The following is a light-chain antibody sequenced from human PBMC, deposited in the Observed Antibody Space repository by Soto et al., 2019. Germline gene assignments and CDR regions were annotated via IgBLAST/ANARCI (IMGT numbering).Light chain of an antibody. Sequence: EIVLTQSPGTLSLSPGERATLSCRARQSVSSSDLAWYQQKPGQAPRLLIYGASSRATGIPDRFSGSGSGTDFTLTISRLEPEDFAVYYCQQYGSSPWTFGQGTKVEIK. CDR2: GAS. CDR1: QSVSSSD. J-gene: IGKJ1*01. CDR3: QQYGSSPWT. V-gene: IGKV3-20*01.